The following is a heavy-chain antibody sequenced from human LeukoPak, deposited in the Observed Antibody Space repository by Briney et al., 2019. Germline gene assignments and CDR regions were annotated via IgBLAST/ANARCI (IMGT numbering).Heavy chain of an antibody. J-gene: IGHJ4*02. CDR3: ARDRERDFWSGPDLDY. D-gene: IGHD3-3*01. Sequence: GGSLRLSCAASGFTFSSYAMHWVRQAPGKGLEWVAVISYDGSNKYYADSVKGRCTISRDNSKNTLYLQMNSLRAEDTAVYYCARDRERDFWSGPDLDYWGQGTLVTVSS. CDR1: GFTFSSYA. CDR2: ISYDGSNK. V-gene: IGHV3-30*01.